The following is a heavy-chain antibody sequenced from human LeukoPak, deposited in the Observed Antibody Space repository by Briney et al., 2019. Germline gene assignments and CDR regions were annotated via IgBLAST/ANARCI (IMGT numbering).Heavy chain of an antibody. V-gene: IGHV3-23*01. CDR1: GFTFSSYA. CDR3: AKGPMVRGVIPGTDY. J-gene: IGHJ4*02. D-gene: IGHD3-10*01. Sequence: GGSLTLSCAASGFTFSSYAMSWVRQAPGKGLEWVSVISGNGGSTYYADSVKGRLTISRDNSKNTLSLQANSLSDEDTAVYYLAKGPMVRGVIPGTDYWGQGALVTVSS. CDR2: ISGNGGST.